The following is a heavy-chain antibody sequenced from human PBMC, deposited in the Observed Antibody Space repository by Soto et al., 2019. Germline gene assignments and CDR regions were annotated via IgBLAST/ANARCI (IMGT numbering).Heavy chain of an antibody. CDR1: GFTFSDYS. Sequence: DVQLLESGGGVVQSGGSLRLSCSASGFTFSDYSMHWVRQAPGKGLEWVSAISGGGGNTYYAGSVNGRFTISRDNSRNTLYLEMHSLRAADTALYYCAKESYGSGRTLDSWGHGTRATVSS. CDR3: AKESYGSGRTLDS. D-gene: IGHD6-19*01. CDR2: ISGGGGNT. V-gene: IGHV3-23*01. J-gene: IGHJ5*01.